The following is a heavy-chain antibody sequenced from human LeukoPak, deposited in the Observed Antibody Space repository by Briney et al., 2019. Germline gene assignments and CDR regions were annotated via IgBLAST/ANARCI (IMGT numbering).Heavy chain of an antibody. CDR1: GFTFSSFG. J-gene: IGHJ3*02. V-gene: IGHV3-23*01. Sequence: PGGSLRLSCAASGFTFSSFGMTWVRQAPGKGLEWVSAISDNGGSIFYADSVKGRFTISRDNSKNTLYLQMNSLRAEDTAVYYCAKEGLATTYAFDIWGQGTMVTVSS. CDR2: ISDNGGSI. CDR3: AKEGLATTYAFDI. D-gene: IGHD4-11*01.